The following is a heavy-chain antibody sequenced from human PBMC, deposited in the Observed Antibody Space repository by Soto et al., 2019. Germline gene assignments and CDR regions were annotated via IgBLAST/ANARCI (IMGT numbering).Heavy chain of an antibody. CDR1: GGSVSSDDYS. CDR3: ARAMANYFDY. J-gene: IGHJ4*02. D-gene: IGHD2-8*01. CDR2: IRDSGST. V-gene: IGHV4-31*03. Sequence: QVQLQESGPGLVKPSQTLSVTCTVSGGSVSSDDYSWSWIRQHPGKGLEWIGYIRDSGSTYYNPSLEGRVTISVDTSKNQFSLRLRSVTAADTAVNYCARAMANYFDYWGQGTLVTASS.